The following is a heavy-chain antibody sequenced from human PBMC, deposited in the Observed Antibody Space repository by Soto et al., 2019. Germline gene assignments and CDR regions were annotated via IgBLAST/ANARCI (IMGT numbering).Heavy chain of an antibody. J-gene: IGHJ4*02. V-gene: IGHV1-8*01. Sequence: ASVKVSCKASGYTFTSYDINWVRQATGQGLEWMGWMNPNSGNTGYAQKFQGRVTMTRNTSISTAYMELSSLRSEDTAVYYCARGERDIALTRGIYPFDYWGQGTPVTVSS. CDR2: MNPNSGNT. CDR1: GYTFTSYD. D-gene: IGHD2-8*01. CDR3: ARGERDIALTRGIYPFDY.